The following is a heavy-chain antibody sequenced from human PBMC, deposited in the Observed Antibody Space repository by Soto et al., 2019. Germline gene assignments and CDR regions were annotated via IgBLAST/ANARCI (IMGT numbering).Heavy chain of an antibody. V-gene: IGHV4-34*01. CDR1: GGSFSGYY. D-gene: IGHD3-9*01. CDR3: ARESHDILTGPPWVWYFDL. CDR2: INDRGSI. J-gene: IGHJ2*01. Sequence: QVQLQQWGAGPLRPLETLPLTCGVSGGSFSGYYWAWIRQSPGKGLEWIGEINDRGSINYNPSLKSRVISSVDTSKNHYSLNLRSVTAADTAVYYCARESHDILTGPPWVWYFDLWGRGTLVTVSS.